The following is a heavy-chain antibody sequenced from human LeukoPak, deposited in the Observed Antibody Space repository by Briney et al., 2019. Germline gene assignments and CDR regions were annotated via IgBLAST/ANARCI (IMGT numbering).Heavy chain of an antibody. V-gene: IGHV4-39*06. CDR3: ARDSSWHAPGDY. Sequence: SETLSLTCTVSGGSISSSNYYWGWIRQPPGKGLEWIGSIYYSGSTYYNPSLKSRVTLSVDTSNNQFPLKLSSVTAADTAVYYCARDSSWHAPGDYWGQGTLVTVSS. CDR1: GGSISSSNYY. CDR2: IYYSGST. J-gene: IGHJ4*02.